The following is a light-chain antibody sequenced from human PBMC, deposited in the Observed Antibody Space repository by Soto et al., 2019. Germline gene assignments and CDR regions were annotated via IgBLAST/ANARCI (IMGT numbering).Light chain of an antibody. J-gene: IGKJ1*01. CDR3: QQYGSSPTT. CDR2: GAS. CDR1: QSVSSN. V-gene: IGKV3-20*01. Sequence: IVMTQSPATLSVSPGERATLSGRASQSVSSNLAWYQQKPGQAPRLLFFGASIRATGIPGRFSGSGSGTDFTLTISRLEPEDFAVYHCQQYGSSPTTFGQGTKVDIK.